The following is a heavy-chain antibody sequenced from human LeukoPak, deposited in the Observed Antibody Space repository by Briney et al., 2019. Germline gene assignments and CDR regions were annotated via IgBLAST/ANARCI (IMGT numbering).Heavy chain of an antibody. CDR3: AIPPSYYYDSSGYSPDAFDI. D-gene: IGHD3-22*01. Sequence: ASVKVSCKASGGTFSSYAISWVRQAPGQGLEWMGGMIPIFGTANYAQKFQGRVTITTDESTSTAYMELSSLRSEDTAVYYCAIPPSYYYDSSGYSPDAFDIWGQGTMVTVSS. CDR2: MIPIFGTA. J-gene: IGHJ3*02. V-gene: IGHV1-69*05. CDR1: GGTFSSYA.